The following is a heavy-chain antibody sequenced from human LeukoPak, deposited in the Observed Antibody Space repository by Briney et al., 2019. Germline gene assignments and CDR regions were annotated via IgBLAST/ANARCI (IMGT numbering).Heavy chain of an antibody. CDR1: GFTFSTYS. V-gene: IGHV3-48*01. D-gene: IGHD3-10*01. J-gene: IGHJ5*02. CDR2: ISSRSATI. Sequence: GGSLRLSCAASGFTFSTYSMNWVRQAPGKGLEWVSYISSRSATIYYADSVKGRFTISRDNSKNTLYLQMNSLRPDDTAVYYCAKDYSKTSYYGSGTYYRPNWFDPWGQGTLVTVSS. CDR3: AKDYSKTSYYGSGTYYRPNWFDP.